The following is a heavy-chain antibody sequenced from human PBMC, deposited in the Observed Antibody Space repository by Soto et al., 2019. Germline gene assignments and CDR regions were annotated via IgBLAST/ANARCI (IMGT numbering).Heavy chain of an antibody. CDR1: GGSLSSGGFS. CDR3: ASSHAGAHITAAVH. CDR2: IYHSGST. J-gene: IGHJ4*02. V-gene: IGHV4-30-2*01. D-gene: IGHD6-13*01. Sequence: PSGTLSLPCAVSGGSLSSGGFSWGWIRQPPGKGLEWIGYIYHSGSTYYNPSLKSRVTISVDRSKNQFSLKLSSVTAADTAVYYCASSHAGAHITAAVHWGQGTLVTVSS.